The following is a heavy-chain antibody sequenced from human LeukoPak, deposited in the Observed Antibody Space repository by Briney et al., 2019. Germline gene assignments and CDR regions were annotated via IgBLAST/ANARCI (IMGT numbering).Heavy chain of an antibody. V-gene: IGHV4-34*01. D-gene: IGHD3-10*01. CDR3: AREGRYYYGSGSYFDY. CDR1: GGSFSGYY. J-gene: IGHJ4*02. Sequence: SETLSLTCAVYGGSFSGYYWSWIRQPPGKGLEWIGEINHSGSTNYNPSLKSRDTISVDTSKNQFSLKLSSVTAADTAVYYCAREGRYYYGSGSYFDYWGQGTLVTVSS. CDR2: INHSGST.